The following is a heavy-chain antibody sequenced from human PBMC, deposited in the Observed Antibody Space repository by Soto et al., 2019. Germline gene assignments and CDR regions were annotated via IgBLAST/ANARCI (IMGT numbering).Heavy chain of an antibody. CDR2: INHSGST. V-gene: IGHV4-34*01. CDR1: GGSFSGYY. J-gene: IGHJ4*02. CDR3: ARGHSGSSWYIVYFDY. Sequence: SETLSLTCAVYGGSFSGYYWSWIRQPPGKGLEWIGEINHSGSTNYNPSLKSRVTISVDTSKNQFSLKLSSVTAADTAVYYCARGHSGSSWYIVYFDYWGQGTLVTVSS. D-gene: IGHD6-13*01.